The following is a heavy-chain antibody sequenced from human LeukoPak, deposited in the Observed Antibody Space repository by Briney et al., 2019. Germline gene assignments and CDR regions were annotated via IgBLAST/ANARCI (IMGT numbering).Heavy chain of an antibody. Sequence: PGGSLRLSCAASGFTFSSYAMSWVRQAPGKGLEWVSAISGSGGSTYYADSVKGRFTISRDNSKNTLYLQMNSLRAEDTAVYYCAKRYYDYVWGSYLLNWGQGTLVTVSS. CDR2: ISGSGGST. CDR3: AKRYYDYVWGSYLLN. D-gene: IGHD3-16*01. CDR1: GFTFSSYA. J-gene: IGHJ4*02. V-gene: IGHV3-23*01.